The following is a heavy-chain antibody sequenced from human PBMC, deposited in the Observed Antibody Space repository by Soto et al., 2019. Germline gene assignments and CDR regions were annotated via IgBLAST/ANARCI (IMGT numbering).Heavy chain of an antibody. CDR2: SSAYHGNT. Sequence: QIQLVQSGAEVKKPGASVKVSCKASGHSFSSYGSSWVRQAPAQGLEWVGWSSAYHGNTKYAQKLKGRLPMPRDASISPAYMERPSLTVDDKELYDCARGGMASRGYWGDYWGQGTLVTVSS. CDR3: ARGGMASRGYWGDY. J-gene: IGHJ4*02. D-gene: IGHD3-22*01. V-gene: IGHV1-18*01. CDR1: GHSFSSYG.